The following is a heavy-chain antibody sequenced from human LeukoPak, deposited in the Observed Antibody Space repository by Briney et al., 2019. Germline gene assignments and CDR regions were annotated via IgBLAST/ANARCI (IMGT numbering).Heavy chain of an antibody. Sequence: SVKVSCKASGGTFSSYAISWVRQAPGQGLEGMGGIIPIFGTANYAQKFQGRVTITADESTSTAYMELSSLRSEDTAVYYCARDLYCSSTSCSEYFQHGGQGTLVTVSS. CDR2: IIPIFGTA. V-gene: IGHV1-69*01. CDR1: GGTFSSYA. J-gene: IGHJ1*01. D-gene: IGHD2-2*01. CDR3: ARDLYCSSTSCSEYFQH.